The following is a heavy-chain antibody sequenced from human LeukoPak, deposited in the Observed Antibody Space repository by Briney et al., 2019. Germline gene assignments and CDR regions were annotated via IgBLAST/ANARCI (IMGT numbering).Heavy chain of an antibody. CDR1: GFTFSSYS. J-gene: IGHJ4*02. Sequence: GGSLRLSCAASGFTFSSYSMNWVRQAPGKGLEWVSSISSSSSYIYYADSVKGRFTTSRDNAKNSLYLQMNSLRAEDTAVYYCARDEMTTIDYWGQGTLVTVSS. CDR3: ARDEMTTIDY. CDR2: ISSSSSYI. D-gene: IGHD5-24*01. V-gene: IGHV3-21*01.